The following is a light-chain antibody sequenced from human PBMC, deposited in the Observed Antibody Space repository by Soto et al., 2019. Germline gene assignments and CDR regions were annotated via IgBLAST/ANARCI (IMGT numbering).Light chain of an antibody. V-gene: IGLV7-46*01. CDR1: TGAVTSGHY. Sequence: QAVVTQEPSLTVSPGGTVTLTCGSSTGAVTSGHYPYWFQQKPGQAPRTLIYDTTNRHSWTPARFSASLLGGKAALTLSGAQPEDEADYYCLVSYSGARVFGGGTKLTVL. CDR2: DTT. J-gene: IGLJ3*02. CDR3: LVSYSGARV.